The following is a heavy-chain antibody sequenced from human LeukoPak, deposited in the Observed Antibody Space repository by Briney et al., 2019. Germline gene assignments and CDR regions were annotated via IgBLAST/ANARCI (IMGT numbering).Heavy chain of an antibody. CDR3: ARAPPSEYYMDV. D-gene: IGHD1-14*01. CDR2: IYYSGST. CDR1: GGSISSYY. V-gene: IGHV4-59*01. J-gene: IGHJ6*03. Sequence: PSETLSLTCTVSGGSISSYYWSWIRQPPGKGLEWIGYIYYSGSTNYNPSLKSRVTISVDTSKNQFSLKLSSVTAADTAVYYCARAPPSEYYMDVWGKGTTVTISS.